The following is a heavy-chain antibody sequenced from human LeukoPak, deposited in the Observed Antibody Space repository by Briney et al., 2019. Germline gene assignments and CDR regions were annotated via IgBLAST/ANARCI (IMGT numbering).Heavy chain of an antibody. V-gene: IGHV1-2*02. CDR1: GYTFTGYY. J-gene: IGHJ4*02. CDR3: ARVDYDSSGYYPTPHFDY. D-gene: IGHD3-22*01. Sequence: ASVKVSCKASGYTFTGYYMHCVRQAPGQGLEWLGWINPNSGSTNYAQKFQGRVTMTRDTSISTAYMELSRLRSDDTAVYYCARVDYDSSGYYPTPHFDYWGQGTLVTVSS. CDR2: INPNSGST.